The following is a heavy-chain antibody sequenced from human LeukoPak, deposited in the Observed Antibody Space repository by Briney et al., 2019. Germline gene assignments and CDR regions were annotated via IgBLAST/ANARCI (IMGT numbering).Heavy chain of an antibody. J-gene: IGHJ4*02. Sequence: GGSLRLSCAASGFTFSSYWMHWVRQAPGKGLVWVSCIHSDGGSTNYADSVKGRFTISRDNAKNTLYLQMSSLRAEDTAVYYCARGSSTREDYWGQGILVTVSS. V-gene: IGHV3-74*01. CDR2: IHSDGGST. CDR3: ARGSSTREDY. CDR1: GFTFSSYW. D-gene: IGHD5/OR15-5a*01.